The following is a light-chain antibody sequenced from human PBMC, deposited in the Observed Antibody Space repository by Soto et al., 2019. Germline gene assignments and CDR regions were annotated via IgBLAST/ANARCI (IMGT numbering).Light chain of an antibody. V-gene: IGLV2-14*01. CDR3: SSFTSTRTYV. CDR2: EVN. CDR1: SSDVGDCNC. J-gene: IGLJ1*01. Sequence: QSVLTQPASVSGSPGQSITISCTGTSSDVGDCNCVSWYQQHPGKAPKLMIYEVNNRPSGVSNRFSGSKSGNTASLTISGLQAEDEADYYCSSFTSTRTYVFGSGTKLTVL.